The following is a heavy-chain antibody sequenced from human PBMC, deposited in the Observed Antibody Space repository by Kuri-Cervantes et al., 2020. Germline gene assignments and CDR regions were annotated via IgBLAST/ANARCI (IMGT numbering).Heavy chain of an antibody. CDR1: GFTFNTYN. D-gene: IGHD4-17*01. J-gene: IGHJ4*02. CDR3: ATSPEPYGDYPKADY. Sequence: GGSLRLSCAASGFTFNTYNMNWVRQAPGRGLEWVAFIRYDGSNKYYADSVKGRFTISRDNSKNTLFLQMNSLKVEDTAVYYCATSPEPYGDYPKADYWGQGTLVTVSS. CDR2: IRYDGSNK. V-gene: IGHV3-30*02.